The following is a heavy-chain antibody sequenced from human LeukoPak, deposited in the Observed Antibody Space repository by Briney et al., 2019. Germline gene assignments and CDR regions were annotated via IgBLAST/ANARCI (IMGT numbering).Heavy chain of an antibody. CDR2: IYYSGST. Sequence: SETLSLTCTVSGGSISSSSYYWGWIRQAPGKGLEWIGSIYYSGSTYYNPSLKSRVTISVDTSKNQFSLKLSSVTAADTAVYYCARQGDLPFVNWFDPWGQGTLVTVSS. V-gene: IGHV4-39*01. CDR3: ARQGDLPFVNWFDP. D-gene: IGHD3-10*01. CDR1: GGSISSSSYY. J-gene: IGHJ5*02.